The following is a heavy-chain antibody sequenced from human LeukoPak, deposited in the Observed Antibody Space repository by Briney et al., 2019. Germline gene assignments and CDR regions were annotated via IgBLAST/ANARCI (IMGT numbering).Heavy chain of an antibody. D-gene: IGHD2-8*02. CDR2: ISSSGDST. CDR3: VKDLPSGRQPGGRTY. Sequence: GGSLRPSCAASGFTFANYAMSWVRQAPGKGLEWVSSISSSGDSTSYADSVKGRFTISRDNSKNTLFLQMNSLRAEDTAVFYCVKDLPSGRQPGGRTYWGQGTLVTVSS. J-gene: IGHJ4*02. V-gene: IGHV3-23*01. CDR1: GFTFANYA.